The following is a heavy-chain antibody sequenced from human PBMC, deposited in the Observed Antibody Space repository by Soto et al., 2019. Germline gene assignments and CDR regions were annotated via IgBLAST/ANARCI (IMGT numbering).Heavy chain of an antibody. CDR1: GGTFSSYA. D-gene: IGHD1-26*01. V-gene: IGHV1-69*13. J-gene: IGHJ6*02. CDR2: IIPIFGIA. CDR3: TVPSDKWYYYYGMDV. Sequence: ASVKVSCKASGGTFSSYAISWARQAPGQGLEWMGGIIPIFGIANYAQKFQGRVTITADESTSTAYMELSSLRSEDTAVYYCTVPSDKWYYYYGMDVWGQGTTVTVSS.